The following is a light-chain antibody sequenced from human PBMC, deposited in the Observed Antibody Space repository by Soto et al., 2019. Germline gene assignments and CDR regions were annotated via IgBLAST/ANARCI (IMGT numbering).Light chain of an antibody. CDR1: SSDVGGYKY. Sequence: QSALTQPPSASGSPGQTVTISCTGTSSDVGGYKYVSWYQQHPGKAPKLMIFAVSQRPSGVPDRFSGSQSGNTASLTVSGLQTEDEADYYCSSYAGGNIVIFGGGTKLTVL. CDR3: SSYAGGNIVI. CDR2: AVS. V-gene: IGLV2-8*01. J-gene: IGLJ2*01.